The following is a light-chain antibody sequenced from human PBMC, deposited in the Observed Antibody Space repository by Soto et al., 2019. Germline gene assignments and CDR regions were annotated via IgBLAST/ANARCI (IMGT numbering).Light chain of an antibody. CDR2: DAS. J-gene: IGKJ5*01. CDR3: QQRSSWPIT. Sequence: EIVLTQSPATLSLSPGERATLSCRASESMSAYLAWYQQKPGQAPRLLIHDASYRATGIPARFSGSGSGTDFTPTISSLEPEDFAVYYCQQRSSWPITFGQGTRLEIK. CDR1: ESMSAY. V-gene: IGKV3-11*01.